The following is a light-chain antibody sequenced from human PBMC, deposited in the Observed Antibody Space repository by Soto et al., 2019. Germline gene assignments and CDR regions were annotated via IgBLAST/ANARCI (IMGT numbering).Light chain of an antibody. V-gene: IGLV2-14*01. CDR3: SSSTSSSTIMV. J-gene: IGLJ2*01. CDR2: DVS. CDR1: SSDVGGYNY. Sequence: QSALTQPASVSGSPGQSITISCTGTSSDVGGYNYVSWYQQHPGKAPKLMIYDVSNRPSGVSNRFSGSKSGNTASLTISGLQAEDEADYYCSSSTSSSTIMVFGGGTKLTVL.